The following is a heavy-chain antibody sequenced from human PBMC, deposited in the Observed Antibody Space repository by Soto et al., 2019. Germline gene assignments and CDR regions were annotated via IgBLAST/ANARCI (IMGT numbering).Heavy chain of an antibody. CDR3: ARTVIIPATAFDY. CDR2: IWYDGSYK. J-gene: IGHJ4*02. V-gene: IGHV3-33*01. CDR1: GFTFSSYG. D-gene: IGHD2-2*01. Sequence: PGGSLRLSCAGSGFTFSSYGIHWVRQSRGKGLEWVAVIWYDGSYKYYADSVKGRFTISRDNSKNTLYLQMNSMRAEDTAVYYCARTVIIPATAFDYWGQGTMVTVSS.